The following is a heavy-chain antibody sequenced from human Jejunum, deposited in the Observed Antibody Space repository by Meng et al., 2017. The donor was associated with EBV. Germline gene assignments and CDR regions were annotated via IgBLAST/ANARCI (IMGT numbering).Heavy chain of an antibody. V-gene: IGHV4-61*01. CDR1: GGSVSTASYY. CDR2: IYYSGNT. CDR3: ARVVDYYERSGYPDF. Sequence: QVQLQESGPGLVKPSETLSLPCTVSGGSVSTASYYWSWIRQSPGKGLEWIGYIYYSGNTNYNPSLKSRATITVDTSKNQFSLKLSSVTAADTAVYYCARVVDYYERSGYPDFWGQGTLVTVSS. D-gene: IGHD3-22*01. J-gene: IGHJ4*02.